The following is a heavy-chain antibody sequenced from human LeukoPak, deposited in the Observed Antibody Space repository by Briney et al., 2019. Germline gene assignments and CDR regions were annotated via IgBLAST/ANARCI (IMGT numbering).Heavy chain of an antibody. D-gene: IGHD6-13*01. Sequence: ASVKVSCKASGYTFTSYYMHWVRQAPGQGLEWMGIINPSGGSTSYAQKFQGRVTMTRDTSTSTVYMELSSLRSEDTAVYYCVSDSSSPGRPFDYWGQGTLVTVSS. CDR3: VSDSSSPGRPFDY. J-gene: IGHJ4*02. CDR1: GYTFTSYY. V-gene: IGHV1-46*01. CDR2: INPSGGST.